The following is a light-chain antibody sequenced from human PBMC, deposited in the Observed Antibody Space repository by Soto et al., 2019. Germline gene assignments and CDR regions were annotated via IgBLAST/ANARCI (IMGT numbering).Light chain of an antibody. Sequence: DIQMTQSPSSLSASVEDRVTIPCGESQSISGFLNWYQQKPGKAPKLLIYAASSLQSGVPSRFSGSGSGTDFTLTISSLQPEDFATYYCQQSYSTTWTFGQGTKVEIK. CDR2: AAS. CDR1: QSISGF. J-gene: IGKJ1*01. CDR3: QQSYSTTWT. V-gene: IGKV1-39*01.